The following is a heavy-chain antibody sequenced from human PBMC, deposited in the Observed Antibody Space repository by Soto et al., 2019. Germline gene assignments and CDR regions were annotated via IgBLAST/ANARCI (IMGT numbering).Heavy chain of an antibody. V-gene: IGHV3-30*18. Sequence: QVQLVESGGGVVQPGRSLRLSCAASGFTFGRYGMHWVRQAPGKGLEWVAVISSAGSDKYYGDSVKGRFTIFRDNSKNTLYLQMDSLRAEDTGVYYCVKDRIIEQWLELDYCGQGTLVTVSS. D-gene: IGHD6-19*01. CDR3: VKDRIIEQWLELDY. CDR2: ISSAGSDK. J-gene: IGHJ4*02. CDR1: GFTFGRYG.